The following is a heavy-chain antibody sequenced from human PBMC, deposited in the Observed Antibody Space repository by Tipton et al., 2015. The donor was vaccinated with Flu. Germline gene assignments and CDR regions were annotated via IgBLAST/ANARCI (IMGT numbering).Heavy chain of an antibody. CDR2: SYHTGNT. Sequence: TLSLTCSVSGDSVGNDYFWGWIRQSPGKGLEWIGNSYHTGNTYYNPSLKSRVTISVDTSKNQFSLKLSSVTAADTAVYYCARSTSGSYYHYYYGMDVWGQGTTVTVSS. V-gene: IGHV4-38-2*01. J-gene: IGHJ6*02. CDR3: ARSTSGSYYHYYYGMDV. D-gene: IGHD3-10*01. CDR1: GDSVGNDYF.